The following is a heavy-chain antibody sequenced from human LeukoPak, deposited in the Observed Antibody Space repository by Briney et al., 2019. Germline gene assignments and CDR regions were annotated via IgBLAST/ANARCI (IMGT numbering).Heavy chain of an antibody. V-gene: IGHV3-21*01. Sequence: GGSLRLSCAASGFTFSSYSMNWVRRAPGKGLEWVSSISSSSSYIYYADSVKGRFTISRDNAKNSLYLQMNSLRAEDTAVYYCARVVMGAAIGDYYYYMDVWGKGTTVTVSS. CDR3: ARVVMGAAIGDYYYYMDV. CDR2: ISSSSSYI. J-gene: IGHJ6*03. D-gene: IGHD1-26*01. CDR1: GFTFSSYS.